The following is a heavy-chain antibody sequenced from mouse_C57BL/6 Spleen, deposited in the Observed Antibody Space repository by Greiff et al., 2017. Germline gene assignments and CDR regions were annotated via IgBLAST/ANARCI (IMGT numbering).Heavy chain of an antibody. Sequence: EVQVVESEGGLVQPGSSMKLSCTASGFTFSDYYMAWVRQVPEKGLEWVANINYDGSSTYYLDSLKSRFIISRDNAKNILYLQMSSLKSEDTATYYCARETGSYAMDYWGQGTSVTVSS. CDR3: ARETGSYAMDY. V-gene: IGHV5-16*01. CDR2: INYDGSST. CDR1: GFTFSDYY. J-gene: IGHJ4*01.